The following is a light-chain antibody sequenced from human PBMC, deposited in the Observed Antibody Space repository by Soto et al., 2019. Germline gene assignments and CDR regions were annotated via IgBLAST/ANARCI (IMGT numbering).Light chain of an antibody. J-gene: IGLJ2*01. V-gene: IGLV2-8*01. Sequence: QSALTQPPSASGSPGQSVTISCTGASSDVGGYNFVSWYQQHPGKAPKLMIYDVTKRPSGVPDRFSGSKSGNTASLTVSGLQADDEADYYCTSWTTSTTMKFGGGTKLTVL. CDR1: SSDVGGYNF. CDR3: TSWTTSTTMK. CDR2: DVT.